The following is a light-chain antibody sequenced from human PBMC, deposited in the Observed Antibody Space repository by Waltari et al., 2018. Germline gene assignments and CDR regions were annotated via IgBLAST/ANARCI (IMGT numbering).Light chain of an antibody. CDR1: QSIRSW. V-gene: IGKV1-5*01. Sequence: DIQMTQSPSTLSASVGDRVTLTCRASQSIRSWLAWYQQKPGKAPKLLIYDASSLESAVPSRFSGSGSGTEFTLTISSLQPDDFATYYCQQYNSYSWTFGQGTKVEIK. J-gene: IGKJ1*01. CDR3: QQYNSYSWT. CDR2: DAS.